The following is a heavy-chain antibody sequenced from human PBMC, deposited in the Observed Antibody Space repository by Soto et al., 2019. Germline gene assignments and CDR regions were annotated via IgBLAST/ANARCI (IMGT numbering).Heavy chain of an antibody. D-gene: IGHD3-3*01. V-gene: IGHV1-69*02. CDR2: IIPILGIA. Sequence: QVQLVQSGAEVKKPGSSVKVSCKASGGTFSSYTISWVRQAPGQGLEWMGRIIPILGIANYAQKFQGRVTITADKSTSTAYMELSSLRSEHMAVYYCAVLRFLEWGTYENFDSWGRGTLVTVSS. J-gene: IGHJ4*02. CDR1: GGTFSSYT. CDR3: AVLRFLEWGTYENFDS.